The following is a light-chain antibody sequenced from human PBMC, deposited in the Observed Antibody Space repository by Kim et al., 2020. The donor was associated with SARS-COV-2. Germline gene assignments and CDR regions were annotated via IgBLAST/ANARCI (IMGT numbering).Light chain of an antibody. CDR1: RLRSYY. Sequence: VAVGQTVRITCQGDRLRSYYATGSQQKPGQAPIVVIYGKNNRPSGIPDRFSGASSGDTASLTIPGTQAGDEADYYCNSRGSNDNVLFGGGTQLTVL. J-gene: IGLJ2*01. CDR3: NSRGSNDNVL. CDR2: GKN. V-gene: IGLV3-19*01.